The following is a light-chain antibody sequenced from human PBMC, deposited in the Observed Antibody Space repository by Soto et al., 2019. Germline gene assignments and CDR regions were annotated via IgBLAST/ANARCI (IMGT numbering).Light chain of an antibody. Sequence: EIVLTQSPGTLSLSPGERATLSCRASQSVSSSYLAWYQQKPGQAPRLLIYGASSRATGIPDRFSGSGSGTDFTLTISRLEPEEFAVYYCQQYGSSPTTFGQGTKVDI. CDR3: QQYGSSPTT. CDR2: GAS. J-gene: IGKJ1*01. V-gene: IGKV3-20*01. CDR1: QSVSSSY.